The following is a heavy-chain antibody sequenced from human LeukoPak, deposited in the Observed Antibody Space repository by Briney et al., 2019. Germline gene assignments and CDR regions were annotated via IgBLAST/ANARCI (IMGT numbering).Heavy chain of an antibody. V-gene: IGHV3-23*01. D-gene: IGHD3-22*01. Sequence: GGSLRLSCAASGFSFSSYAMSWVRQAPGKGLEWVSVISGSGGSTYYADSVKGRFTISRDNTKNTLYLQMNSLRAVDTAVYYCANTPYYYDSSGYADYWGQGTLVTVSS. CDR2: ISGSGGST. J-gene: IGHJ4*02. CDR3: ANTPYYYDSSGYADY. CDR1: GFSFSSYA.